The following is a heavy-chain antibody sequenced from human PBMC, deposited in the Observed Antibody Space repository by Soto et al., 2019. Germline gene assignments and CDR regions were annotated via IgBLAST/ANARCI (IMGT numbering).Heavy chain of an antibody. V-gene: IGHV5-51*01. Sequence: GESLKISCKGSGYSFTSYWIGWVRQMPGKGLEWIGIIYPGDSDTSYSPVFQGQVTISADKAISTANLQWSSMKASDSALYYCARLYSNSWYDALDIWGQGTMVTVSS. J-gene: IGHJ3*02. CDR3: ARLYSNSWYDALDI. CDR1: GYSFTSYW. CDR2: IYPGDSDT. D-gene: IGHD6-13*01.